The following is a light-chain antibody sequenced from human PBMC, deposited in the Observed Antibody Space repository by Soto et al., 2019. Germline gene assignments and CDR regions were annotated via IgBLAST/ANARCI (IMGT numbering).Light chain of an antibody. CDR3: QQYNNGPRWT. CDR1: QSVSSN. CDR2: GAS. V-gene: IGKV3-15*01. Sequence: EIVMTQSPATLSVSPGERATLSCRASQSVSSNLAWYQQKPGQAPRLLIYGASTRATGIPARFSGSGSGTEFTLTISSLQSEDFAVYYCQQYNNGPRWTFCQGNKVEIK. J-gene: IGKJ1*01.